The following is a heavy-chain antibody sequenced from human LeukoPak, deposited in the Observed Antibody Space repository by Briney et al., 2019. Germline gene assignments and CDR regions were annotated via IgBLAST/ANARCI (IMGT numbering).Heavy chain of an antibody. CDR3: ARGEGSYSHYYMDV. Sequence: ASVKVSCKASGGTFSSYAISWVRQAPGQGLEWMGGIIPIFGTANYAQKFQGRVTITADKSTSTAYMELSSLRSEDTAVYYCARGEGSYSHYYMDVWGKGTTVTISS. D-gene: IGHD3-16*02. J-gene: IGHJ6*03. CDR1: GGTFSSYA. CDR2: IIPIFGTA. V-gene: IGHV1-69*06.